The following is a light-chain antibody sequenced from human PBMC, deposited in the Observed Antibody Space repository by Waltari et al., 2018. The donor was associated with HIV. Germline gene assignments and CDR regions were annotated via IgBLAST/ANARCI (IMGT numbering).Light chain of an antibody. CDR1: QSVNNN. CDR2: GAG. J-gene: IGKJ5*01. Sequence: IGMTQSPPTLSVSPGERVTLSCRASQSVNNNLDWYQQRPGKAPRLLIYGAGCSAACIPPRSSGSGSSTEFTLSISSLQSDDFAVSYCHQYENCPPITFGQGTRLEIK. V-gene: IGKV3-15*01. CDR3: HQYENCPPIT.